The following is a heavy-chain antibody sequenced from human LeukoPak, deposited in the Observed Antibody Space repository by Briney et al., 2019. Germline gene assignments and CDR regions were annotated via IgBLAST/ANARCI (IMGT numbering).Heavy chain of an antibody. V-gene: IGHV3-33*06. Sequence: GRSLRLSCAASGFTFSSYGMHWVRQAPGKGLEWVAVIWYDGSNKYYADSVKGRFTISRDNSKNTLCLQMNSLRAEDTAVYYCAKDGDIVVVPAAPYWGQGTLVTVSS. CDR3: AKDGDIVVVPAAPY. D-gene: IGHD2-2*01. CDR2: IWYDGSNK. CDR1: GFTFSSYG. J-gene: IGHJ4*02.